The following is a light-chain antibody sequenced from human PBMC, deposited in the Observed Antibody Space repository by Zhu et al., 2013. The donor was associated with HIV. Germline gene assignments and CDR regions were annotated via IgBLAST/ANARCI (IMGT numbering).Light chain of an antibody. V-gene: IGKV3-20*01. J-gene: IGKJ3*01. Sequence: EIVLTQSPATLSLSPGDRATLSCRASQSVATNLAWYQLKPGQAPRLLIYIASSRATGVPDRFSGSGSGTDFTLTISRLEPEDFAVYYCQQYGASSFTFGPGTRVDLK. CDR1: QSVATN. CDR3: QQYGASSFT. CDR2: IAS.